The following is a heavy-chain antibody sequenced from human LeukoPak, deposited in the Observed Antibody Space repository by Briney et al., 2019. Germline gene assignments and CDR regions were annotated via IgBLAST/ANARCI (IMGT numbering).Heavy chain of an antibody. J-gene: IGHJ3*02. Sequence: QPGGSLRLSCAASGFTFSAYAMAWVRQAPGKGLEWVSTISGSGGTTYSADSVKGRFTISRDNSKNILYLQVNSLRAGDTAVYYCAKDYYYDSSGYCYGDAFDIWGQGTMVTVSS. CDR3: AKDYYYDSSGYCYGDAFDI. CDR1: GFTFSAYA. D-gene: IGHD3-22*01. V-gene: IGHV3-23*01. CDR2: ISGSGGTT.